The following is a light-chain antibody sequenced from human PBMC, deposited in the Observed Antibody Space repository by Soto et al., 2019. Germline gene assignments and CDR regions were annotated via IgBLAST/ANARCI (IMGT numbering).Light chain of an antibody. J-gene: IGKJ5*01. Sequence: EIVMTQSPSTVSASPRETATLSCMASESVSTNVGRDKHKPGQAPRLLSLGPYTRATGIPDRFSGSGSGTEFTLSISSLQSEDFAVYYCNQYKKGPPFTFGQGTRLEIK. CDR2: GPY. CDR3: NQYKKGPPFT. CDR1: ESVSTN. V-gene: IGKV3-15*01.